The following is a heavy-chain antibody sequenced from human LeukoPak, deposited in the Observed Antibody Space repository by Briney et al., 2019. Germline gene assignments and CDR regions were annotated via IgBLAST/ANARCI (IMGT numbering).Heavy chain of an antibody. D-gene: IGHD5-18*01. Sequence: PGGSLKISFKGSGYRFTSYWIGWVRPMPGKGLEWMGIIYPGDSDTRHSPSFQGQVTISADKSIRTAYLQWSSLKASDTAMYYCAKSVDTAMVTLSYNWFDPWGQGTLVTVSS. CDR2: IYPGDSDT. CDR3: AKSVDTAMVTLSYNWFDP. CDR1: GYRFTSYW. V-gene: IGHV5-51*01. J-gene: IGHJ5*02.